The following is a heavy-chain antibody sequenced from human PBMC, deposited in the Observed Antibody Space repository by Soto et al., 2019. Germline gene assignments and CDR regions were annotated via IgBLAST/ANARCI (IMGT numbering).Heavy chain of an antibody. CDR2: IIPVFQTA. D-gene: IGHD3-22*01. Sequence: QEQLVQSGAEVKKPGSSVKVSCKASGGPFSSYPISWVRQVPGQGLEWMGGIIPVFQTAYYTQRSQGRVTITADESTNTAYMELSSLRSEDTAIYYCARGGSGYTWFNEFWGQGTLVTVSS. CDR3: ARGGSGYTWFNEF. CDR1: GGPFSSYP. V-gene: IGHV1-69*01. J-gene: IGHJ4*02.